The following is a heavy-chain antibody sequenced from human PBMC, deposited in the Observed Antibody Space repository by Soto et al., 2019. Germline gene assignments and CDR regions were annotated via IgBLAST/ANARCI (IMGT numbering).Heavy chain of an antibody. V-gene: IGHV3-53*01. J-gene: IGHJ3*02. Sequence: GGSLRLSCAASGFTVSSNYMSWVRQAPGKGLEWVSVIYSGGSTYYADSVKGRFTISRDNSKNTLYLQMNSLRAEDTAVYYCARVLAGLRYFDWFPNPGAFDIWGQGTVVTVSS. CDR1: GFTVSSNY. CDR2: IYSGGST. D-gene: IGHD3-9*01. CDR3: ARVLAGLRYFDWFPNPGAFDI.